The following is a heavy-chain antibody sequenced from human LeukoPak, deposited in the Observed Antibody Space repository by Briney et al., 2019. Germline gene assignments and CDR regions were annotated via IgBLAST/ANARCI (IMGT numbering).Heavy chain of an antibody. CDR2: IIPIFGTA. J-gene: IGHJ6*02. Sequence: SVKVSCKASGGTFSSYAISWVRQAPGQGLEWMGGIIPIFGTANYAQKFQGRVTITADESTSTAYMELSSLRSEDTAVYYCARAVLTSYGWQDYGMDVWGQGTTVPVSS. CDR3: ARAVLTSYGWQDYGMDV. V-gene: IGHV1-69*01. CDR1: GGTFSSYA. D-gene: IGHD3-10*01.